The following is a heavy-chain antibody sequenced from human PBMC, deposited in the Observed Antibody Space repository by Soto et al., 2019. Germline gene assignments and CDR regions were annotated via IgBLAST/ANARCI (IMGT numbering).Heavy chain of an antibody. CDR2: ISAYNGNT. D-gene: IGHD6-19*01. J-gene: IGHJ3*02. CDR3: ARDEGGGYSSGWGNDAFDI. V-gene: IGHV1-18*01. CDR1: GYTFTSYG. Sequence: ASVKVSCKASGYTFTSYGISWVRQAPGQGLEWMGWISAYNGNTNYAQKLQGRVTMTTDTSTSTAYMELRSLRSDDTAVYYCARDEGGGYSSGWGNDAFDIWGQGTMVTVS.